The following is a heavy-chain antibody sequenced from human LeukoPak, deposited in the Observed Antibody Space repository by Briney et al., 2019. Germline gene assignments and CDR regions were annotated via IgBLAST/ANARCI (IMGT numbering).Heavy chain of an antibody. V-gene: IGHV1-69*05. J-gene: IGHJ1*01. CDR3: AREASRGGDCYDAEYFQH. CDR2: IIPIFGTA. Sequence: SVKVSCKASGGTFSSYAISWVRQAPGQGLEWMGGIIPIFGTANYAQKFQGRVTITTDESTSTAYMELSSLRSEDTAVYYCAREASRGGDCYDAEYFQHWGQGTLVTVSS. D-gene: IGHD2-21*02. CDR1: GGTFSSYA.